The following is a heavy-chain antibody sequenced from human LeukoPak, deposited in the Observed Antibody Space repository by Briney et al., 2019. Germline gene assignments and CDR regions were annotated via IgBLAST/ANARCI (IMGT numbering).Heavy chain of an antibody. Sequence: SETLSLTCAVYGGSFSGYYWSWLRQPPGKGLEWIGEINHSGSTNYNPSLMSRGTISVDTSKNQFTVKLSSVTAADTAVYYCARKKYYYDSSGYYPDAFDIWGQGTMVTVSS. CDR3: ARKKYYYDSSGYYPDAFDI. V-gene: IGHV4-34*01. CDR1: GGSFSGYY. J-gene: IGHJ3*02. CDR2: INHSGST. D-gene: IGHD3-22*01.